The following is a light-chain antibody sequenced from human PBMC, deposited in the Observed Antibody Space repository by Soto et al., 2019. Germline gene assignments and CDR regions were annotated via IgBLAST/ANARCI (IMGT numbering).Light chain of an antibody. J-gene: IGLJ1*01. CDR1: SSNIGAGYD. V-gene: IGLV1-40*01. CDR3: QSYDSSLSVSYV. CDR2: GNK. Sequence: SVLTQPPSVSGAPGQRVTISCTVSSSNIGAGYDVHWYQQRPGTAPKLLIYGNKNRPSGVPDRFSGSKSGTSASLAITGLQAEDEADYYCQSYDSSLSVSYVFGTGTKVTVL.